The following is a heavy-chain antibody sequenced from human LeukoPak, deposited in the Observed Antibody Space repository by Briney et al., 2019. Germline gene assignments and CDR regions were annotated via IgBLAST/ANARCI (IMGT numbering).Heavy chain of an antibody. J-gene: IGHJ5*01. CDR2: MCGTAGCT. CDR3: AKDRPNFHENSGHYYRRDGDS. D-gene: IGHD3-22*01. CDR1: GFTFYMYA. V-gene: IGHV3-23*01. Sequence: GGSLRLSCQASGFTFYMYAMSWVRQAPGKGLEWVASMCGTAGCTFYPDSVKGRFTISRDNSKNVLYLRMNSLTAEDTAIYYCAKDRPNFHENSGHYYRRDGDSWGQGTLVTVSS.